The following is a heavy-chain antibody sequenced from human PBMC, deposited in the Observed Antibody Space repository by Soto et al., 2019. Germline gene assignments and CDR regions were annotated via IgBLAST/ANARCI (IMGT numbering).Heavy chain of an antibody. D-gene: IGHD3-9*01. J-gene: IGHJ4*02. Sequence: PGGSLRLSCAASGFTFSSYSMNWVRQAPGKGLEWVSYISSSSSTIYYADSVKGRFTISRDNAKNTLYLQMNSLRVEDTALYYCAKASYDILTGYSPDFWGQGTLVTVSS. CDR1: GFTFSSYS. CDR3: AKASYDILTGYSPDF. CDR2: ISSSSSTI. V-gene: IGHV3-48*01.